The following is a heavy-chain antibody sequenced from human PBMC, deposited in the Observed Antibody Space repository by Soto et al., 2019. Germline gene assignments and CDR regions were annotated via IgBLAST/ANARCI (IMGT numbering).Heavy chain of an antibody. Sequence: GGSLRLSCTASGFTFSTHWMHWVRQAPGKGLVWVSRIYFDGITTNYADSVKGRLTVSRDNAKNTVYLHVNTLRDEDTAVYYCARGGAMGVDYWGQGTLVTVSS. D-gene: IGHD1-26*01. V-gene: IGHV3-74*01. CDR3: ARGGAMGVDY. CDR1: GFTFSTHW. J-gene: IGHJ4*02. CDR2: IYFDGITT.